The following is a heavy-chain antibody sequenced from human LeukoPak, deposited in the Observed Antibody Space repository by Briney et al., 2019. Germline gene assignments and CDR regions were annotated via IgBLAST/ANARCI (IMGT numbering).Heavy chain of an antibody. V-gene: IGHV4-59*08. D-gene: IGHD5-12*01. J-gene: IGHJ4*02. CDR2: IYYSGSA. CDR1: GGSISSYY. CDR3: ARAGSGYDPFDY. Sequence: SETLSLTCTVSGGSISSYYWSWIRQPPGKGLEWIGYIYYSGSANYNPSLKSRVTISVDTSKNQFSLKLSSVTAADTAVYYCARAGSGYDPFDYWGQGTLVTVSS.